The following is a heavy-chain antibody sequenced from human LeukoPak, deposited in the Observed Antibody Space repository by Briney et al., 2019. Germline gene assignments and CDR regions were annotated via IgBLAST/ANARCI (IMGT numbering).Heavy chain of an antibody. D-gene: IGHD3-22*01. J-gene: IGHJ4*02. CDR3: ARDGSNMITVVPFDY. V-gene: IGHV4-38-2*02. CDR1: HYSISSGYH. Sequence: SETLSLTCTVSHYSISSGYHWARIRQPLGKPLEWVGSIDHSGGTLYNPSLKSRVSMSVDTSKNQLYLKLRFVTAADTAVYYCARDGSNMITVVPFDYWGQGALVTVSS. CDR2: IDHSGGT.